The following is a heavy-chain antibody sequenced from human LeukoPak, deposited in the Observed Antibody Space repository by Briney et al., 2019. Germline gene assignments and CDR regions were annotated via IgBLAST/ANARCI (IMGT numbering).Heavy chain of an antibody. CDR1: GFTFSGYA. Sequence: GRSLRLSCAASGFTFSGYAMHWVRQAPGKGLEWVAVISYDGGNKYYVDSVKGRFTISRDNSKNTLYLQMNSLRAEDTAVYYCAKLINDEFDYWGQGTLVTVSS. D-gene: IGHD1-1*01. J-gene: IGHJ4*02. CDR3: AKLINDEFDY. V-gene: IGHV3-30-3*02. CDR2: ISYDGGNK.